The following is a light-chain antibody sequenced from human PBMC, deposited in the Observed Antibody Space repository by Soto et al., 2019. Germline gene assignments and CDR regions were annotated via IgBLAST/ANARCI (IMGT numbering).Light chain of an antibody. CDR1: QSISSW. CDR2: DAS. J-gene: IGKJ4*01. Sequence: EIQMTQSPSPLSASVGDRVTITCQASQSISSWLAWYQQKPGKAPKLLMYDASSLESGVSSRFSGSGSGTEFTLIISSLQPDDVATYYCQQYKTSLLTLGGGTKVDIK. V-gene: IGKV1-5*01. CDR3: QQYKTSLLT.